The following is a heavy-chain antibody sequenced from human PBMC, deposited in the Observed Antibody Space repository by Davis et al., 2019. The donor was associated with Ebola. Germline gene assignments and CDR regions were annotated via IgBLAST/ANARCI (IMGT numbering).Heavy chain of an antibody. CDR2: ISDSSTTI. CDR1: GFTFSAYS. CDR3: ARGDIVATIPYYYGMDV. D-gene: IGHD5-12*01. Sequence: GGSLRLSCAASGFTFSAYSMNWVRQAPGKGLEWVSYISDSSTTIYYADSVKGRFTISRDNSKNTLYLQMNSLRAEDTAVYYCARGDIVATIPYYYGMDVWGKGTTVTVSS. V-gene: IGHV3-48*01. J-gene: IGHJ6*04.